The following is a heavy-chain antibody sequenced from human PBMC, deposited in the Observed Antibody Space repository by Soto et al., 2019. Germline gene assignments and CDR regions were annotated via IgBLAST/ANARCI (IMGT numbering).Heavy chain of an antibody. V-gene: IGHV3-48*02. CDR1: GFTFSSYS. J-gene: IGHJ5*02. D-gene: IGHD3-10*01. CDR3: ARDTVDRFGAYGWFGP. CDR2: ISSSSSTI. Sequence: GGSLRLSCAASGFTFSSYSMNWVRQAPGKGLEWVSYISSSSSTIYYADPVKGRFTISRDNAKNSLYQQMNSLRDEHTAVYYCARDTVDRFGAYGWFGPWRKRTLVGVSS.